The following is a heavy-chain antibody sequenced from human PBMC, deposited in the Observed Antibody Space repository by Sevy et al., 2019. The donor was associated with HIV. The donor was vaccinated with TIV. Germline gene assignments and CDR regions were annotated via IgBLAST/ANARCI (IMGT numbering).Heavy chain of an antibody. CDR1: GYTFTSYD. V-gene: IGHV1-8*01. CDR3: ARYLINRAGYGMDV. CDR2: MNPNSGNT. Sequence: ASVKVSCKASGYTFTSYDINWVRQATGQGLEWMGWMNPNSGNTGYAQKFQGRVTMTRNTSISTAYMELSSLGSEDTAVYYCARYLINRAGYGMDVWGQGTTVTVSS. D-gene: IGHD6-19*01. J-gene: IGHJ6*02.